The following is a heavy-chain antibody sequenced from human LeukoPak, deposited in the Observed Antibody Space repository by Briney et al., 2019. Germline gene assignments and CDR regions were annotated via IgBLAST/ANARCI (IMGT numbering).Heavy chain of an antibody. Sequence: GGSLRLSCAASGFTFSSYAMHWVRQAPGKGLEWVAVISYDGSNKYYADSVKGRFTISRDNSKNTLYLQMNSLRAEDTAVYYCAKDGIFSGGSGWYDNWGQGTLVTVSS. J-gene: IGHJ5*02. CDR3: AKDGIFSGGSGWYDN. V-gene: IGHV3-30-3*01. D-gene: IGHD3-3*02. CDR1: GFTFSSYA. CDR2: ISYDGSNK.